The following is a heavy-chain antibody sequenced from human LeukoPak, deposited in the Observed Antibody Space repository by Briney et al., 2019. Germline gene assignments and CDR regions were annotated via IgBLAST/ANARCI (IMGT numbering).Heavy chain of an antibody. CDR3: STAPSKVDY. CDR1: GFTFSNAW. Sequence: GESLRLSCAASGFTFSNAWMTWVRQAPGKGLEWVGRIKSKSDGGTTDYAEPVKGRFTISRDDSKNTLYLQMTSLKTEDTAVYYCSTAPSKVDYWGQGTLVTVSS. J-gene: IGHJ4*02. CDR2: IKSKSDGGTT. V-gene: IGHV3-15*01.